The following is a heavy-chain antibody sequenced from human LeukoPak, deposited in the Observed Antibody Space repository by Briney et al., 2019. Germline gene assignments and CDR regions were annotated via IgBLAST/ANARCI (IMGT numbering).Heavy chain of an antibody. CDR2: ISSSSSYI. CDR1: GFTFSSYS. V-gene: IGHV3-21*01. CDR3: ARDSCLRCRYDYMDV. J-gene: IGHJ6*03. Sequence: PGGSLRLSCAASGFTFSSYSMNWVRQAPGKGLEWVSSISSSSSYIYYADSVKGRFTISRDNAKNSLYLQMNSLRAEDTAVYYCARDSCLRCRYDYMDVWGKGTTVTVSS. D-gene: IGHD2-8*01.